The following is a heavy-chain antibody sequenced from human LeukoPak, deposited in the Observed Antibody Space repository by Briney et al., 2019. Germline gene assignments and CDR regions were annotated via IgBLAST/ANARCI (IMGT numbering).Heavy chain of an antibody. J-gene: IGHJ4*02. Sequence: PGGSLRLSRATSGFILNKYGMHCVPDAPGKGRVGGAFLRSDGTTQYYTDAVRGRFTFSRENSKNTLYLQKDTQRTGDAALFYCAKESTVGVVLDYWGQGTLVTVSS. CDR1: GFILNKYG. CDR3: AKESTVGVVLDY. D-gene: IGHD2-2*01. CDR2: LRSDGTTQ. V-gene: IGHV3-30*02.